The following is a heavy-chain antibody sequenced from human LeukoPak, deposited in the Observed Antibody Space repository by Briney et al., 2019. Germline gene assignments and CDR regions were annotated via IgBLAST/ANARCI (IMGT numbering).Heavy chain of an antibody. D-gene: IGHD3-22*01. CDR2: ISAYNGNT. CDR3: ARGKYYYDSSGYYYVSPDFDY. CDR1: GYTFTSYG. Sequence: ASVKVSCKXSGYTFTSYGISWVRQAPGQGLERMGWISAYNGNTNYAQKLQGRVTMTTDTSTSTAYMELRSLRSDDTAVYYCARGKYYYDSSGYYYVSPDFDYWGQGTLVTVSS. V-gene: IGHV1-18*01. J-gene: IGHJ4*02.